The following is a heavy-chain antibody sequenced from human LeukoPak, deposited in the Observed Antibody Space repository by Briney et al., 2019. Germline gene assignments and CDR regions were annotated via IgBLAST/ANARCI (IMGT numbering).Heavy chain of an antibody. J-gene: IGHJ3*02. CDR1: GFSFSNYA. Sequence: PGGSLRLSCAASGFSFSNYAMSWVRQAPGKGLEWVSAISGSGVRTHYADSVRGRFTISRDKSKNTLYLQMNSLRAEDTAVYYCAKDRCSGGNCYDAFYILGRGTMVTVSS. D-gene: IGHD2-15*01. CDR2: ISGSGVRT. CDR3: AKDRCSGGNCYDAFYI. V-gene: IGHV3-23*01.